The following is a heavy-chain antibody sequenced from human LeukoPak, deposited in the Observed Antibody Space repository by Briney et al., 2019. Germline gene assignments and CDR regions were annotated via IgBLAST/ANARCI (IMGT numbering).Heavy chain of an antibody. D-gene: IGHD5-12*01. J-gene: IGHJ3*02. V-gene: IGHV3-30*04. CDR2: ISYDGSNK. CDR1: GFTFSSYA. CDR3: AKEGPYSGYDFDAFDI. Sequence: PGGSLRLSCAASGFTFSSYAMHWVRQAPGKGLEWVAVISYDGSNKYYADSVKGRFTISRDNSKNTLYLQMNSLRAEDTAVYYCAKEGPYSGYDFDAFDIWGQGTMVTVSS.